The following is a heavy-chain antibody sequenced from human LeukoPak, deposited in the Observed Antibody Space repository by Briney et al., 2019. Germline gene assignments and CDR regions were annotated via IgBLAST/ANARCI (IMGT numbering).Heavy chain of an antibody. CDR1: GFTFSSYS. CDR3: ARDLATYYYDSSGYWDAFDI. CDR2: ISSSSSYI. D-gene: IGHD3-22*01. V-gene: IGHV3-21*01. Sequence: GGSLRLSCAASGFTFSSYSMNWVRQAPVKGLEWVSSISSSSSYIYYADSVKGRFTISRDNAKNSLYLQMNSLRAEDTAVYYCARDLATYYYDSSGYWDAFDIWGQGTMVTVSS. J-gene: IGHJ3*02.